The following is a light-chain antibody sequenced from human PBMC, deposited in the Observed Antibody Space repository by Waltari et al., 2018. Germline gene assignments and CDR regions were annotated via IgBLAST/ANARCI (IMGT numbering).Light chain of an antibody. CDR1: QSVSIN. Sequence: ESVLTQSPATLSLSPGQRATLPCRASQSVSINLGGYQQKLGQLPRLLIYDTSNRATGIPDRFRASVFGTDFTLTISSLEPEDFAVYFCQQTSSWPLTFGGGTKVEIK. V-gene: IGKV3-11*01. CDR2: DTS. J-gene: IGKJ4*01. CDR3: QQTSSWPLT.